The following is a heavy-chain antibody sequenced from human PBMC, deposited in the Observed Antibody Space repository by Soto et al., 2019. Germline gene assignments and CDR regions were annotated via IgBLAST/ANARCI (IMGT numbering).Heavy chain of an antibody. CDR1: GGSISSSSYY. V-gene: IGHV4-39*01. CDR3: ARLSDYYDILTGYYPHDMDV. J-gene: IGHJ6*02. Sequence: SETLSLTCTVSGGSISSSSYYWGWIRQPPGKGLEWIGSIYYSGSTYYNPSLKSRVTISVDTSKNQFSLKLSSVTAADTAVYYCARLSDYYDILTGYYPHDMDVWGQGTTVTVSS. CDR2: IYYSGST. D-gene: IGHD3-9*01.